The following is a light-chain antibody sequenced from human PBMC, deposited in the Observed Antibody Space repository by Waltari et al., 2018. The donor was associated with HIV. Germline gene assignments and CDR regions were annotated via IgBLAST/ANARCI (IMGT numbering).Light chain of an antibody. CDR3: LLSYSGVRV. Sequence: QVVVTQEPSLSVSPGGTVTVTCASVTGSVSKNHYTHWIQLKPGQSPRTLIYDTEKRHPWTPGRFAGSLIGGRAALMLACALPDDEADYYCLLSYSGVRVFGGGTKLTV. CDR1: TGSVSKNHY. V-gene: IGLV7-46*01. CDR2: DTE. J-gene: IGLJ3*02.